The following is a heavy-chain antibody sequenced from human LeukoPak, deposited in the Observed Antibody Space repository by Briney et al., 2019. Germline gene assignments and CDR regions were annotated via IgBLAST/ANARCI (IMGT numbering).Heavy chain of an antibody. CDR3: AKRQWLVPNDAFDI. CDR2: IYTGGST. Sequence: GGSLRLSCAASGFTVSSNYMSWVRQAPGKGLEWVSAIYTGGSTYYADSVKGRFSISRDNSKNTLYLQMNSLRAEDTAVYYCAKRQWLVPNDAFDIWGQGTMVTVSS. D-gene: IGHD6-19*01. V-gene: IGHV3-66*01. CDR1: GFTVSSNY. J-gene: IGHJ3*02.